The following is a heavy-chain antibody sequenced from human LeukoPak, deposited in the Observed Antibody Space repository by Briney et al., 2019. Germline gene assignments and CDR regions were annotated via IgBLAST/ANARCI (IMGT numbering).Heavy chain of an antibody. CDR3: EKDVNSRGTGYFDY. CDR2: ISGSGGST. V-gene: IGHV3-23*01. CDR1: GFTFSSYA. J-gene: IGHJ4*02. Sequence: GGSLRLSCAASGFTFSSYAMSWVRQAPGKGLEWVSAISGSGGSTYYADSVKGRFTISRDNAKNSLYLQMNSLRAEDTALYYGEKDVNSRGTGYFDYGGQGTLVTVPS. D-gene: IGHD6-19*01.